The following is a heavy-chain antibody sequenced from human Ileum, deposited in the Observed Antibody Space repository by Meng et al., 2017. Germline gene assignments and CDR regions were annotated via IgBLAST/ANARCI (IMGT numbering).Heavy chain of an antibody. Sequence: SETLSLTCTVSGGSMSGYYWNWIRQPPVTGLEWIGYVFYSGSPNYNPSFRSRVTISVDTSKNQFSLKLSSMTPANTAIYYCARDQGRTGNHFDHWGQGTLVTVSS. V-gene: IGHV4-59*01. CDR1: GGSMSGYY. J-gene: IGHJ4*02. CDR2: VFYSGSP. CDR3: ARDQGRTGNHFDH.